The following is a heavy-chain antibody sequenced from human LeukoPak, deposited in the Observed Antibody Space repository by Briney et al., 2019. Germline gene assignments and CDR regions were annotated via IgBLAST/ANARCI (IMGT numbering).Heavy chain of an antibody. V-gene: IGHV3-73*01. D-gene: IGHD6-19*01. CDR1: GFNFSGAA. CDR3: FVAEVGY. Sequence: GGSLRLSCAASGFNFSGAAMHWARQAPGRGLEWVGRIRSKTNSYVTTFAASVQARFTISRDDAINTVCLHMNSLKAGDTAVYYCFVAEVGYWGQGTLVTVSS. J-gene: IGHJ4*02. CDR2: IRSKTNSYVT.